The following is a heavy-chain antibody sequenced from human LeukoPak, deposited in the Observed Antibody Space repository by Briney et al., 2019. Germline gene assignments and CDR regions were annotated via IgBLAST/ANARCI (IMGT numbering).Heavy chain of an antibody. Sequence: SETLSLTCAVYGDSFSGYYWNWIRQPPGEGLEWIGEINHSGSTNYNPSLKSRVTISVDTSKNQFSLKLSSVTAADTAVYYCARDLLNEGNHLDYWGQGTLVTVSS. D-gene: IGHD4-23*01. CDR2: INHSGST. CDR3: ARDLLNEGNHLDY. V-gene: IGHV4-34*01. J-gene: IGHJ4*02. CDR1: GDSFSGYY.